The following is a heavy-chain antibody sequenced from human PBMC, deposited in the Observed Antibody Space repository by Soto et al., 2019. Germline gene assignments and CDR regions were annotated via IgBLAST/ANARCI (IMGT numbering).Heavy chain of an antibody. CDR1: GFTFSSYA. V-gene: IGHV3-23*01. CDR3: AKDLTYYDYVWGSYRYANFDY. J-gene: IGHJ4*02. D-gene: IGHD3-16*02. CDR2: ISGSGGST. Sequence: HPGGSLRLSCAASGFTFSSYAMSWVRQAPGKGLEWVSAISGSGGSTYYADSVKGRFTISRDNSKNTLYLQMNSLRAEDTAVYYCAKDLTYYDYVWGSYRYANFDYWGQGTLVTVSS.